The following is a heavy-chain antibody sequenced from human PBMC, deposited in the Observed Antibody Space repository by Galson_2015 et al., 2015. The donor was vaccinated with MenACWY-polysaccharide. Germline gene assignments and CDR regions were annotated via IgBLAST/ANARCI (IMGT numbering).Heavy chain of an antibody. V-gene: IGHV3-23*01. CDR3: AKVGPRSSWTMGIDY. J-gene: IGHJ4*02. Sequence: SLRLSCAASGFSFSANGMRWVRQAPGRGLEWVSGSGSGGGLYYADSVKGRFTVSRDNSKNKLYLQMNNLRAEDTAVYYCAKVGPRSSWTMGIDYWGQGTLVTVSS. CDR2: SGSGGGL. CDR1: GFSFSANG. D-gene: IGHD6-13*01.